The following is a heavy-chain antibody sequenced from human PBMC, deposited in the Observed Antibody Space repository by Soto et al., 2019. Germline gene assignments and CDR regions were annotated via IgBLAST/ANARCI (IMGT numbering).Heavy chain of an antibody. Sequence: SETLSLTCAVYGGSFSGYYWSWIRQPPGKGLEWIGEINHSGSTNYNPSLKSRVTISVDTSKNQFSLKLSSVTAADTAVYYCARPHDYVWGSYRYTSEPFDYWGQGTLVTVSS. CDR1: GGSFSGYY. V-gene: IGHV4-34*01. CDR3: ARPHDYVWGSYRYTSEPFDY. J-gene: IGHJ4*02. D-gene: IGHD3-16*02. CDR2: INHSGST.